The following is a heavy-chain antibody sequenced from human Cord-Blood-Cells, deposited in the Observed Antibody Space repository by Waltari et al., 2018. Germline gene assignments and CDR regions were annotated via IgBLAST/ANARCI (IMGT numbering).Heavy chain of an antibody. CDR3: AKERSGWYFDL. V-gene: IGHV3-23*01. CDR2: ISVSGGST. CDR1: GFTFSSYP. J-gene: IGHJ2*01. Sequence: EVQLLEAGGGLVQPGGSLRLSCAASGFTFSSYPMICVRQAPGKGLEWVSAISVSGGSTYYADSVKGRFTISRDNSKNTLYLQMNSLRAEDTAVYYCAKERSGWYFDLWGRGTLVTVSS.